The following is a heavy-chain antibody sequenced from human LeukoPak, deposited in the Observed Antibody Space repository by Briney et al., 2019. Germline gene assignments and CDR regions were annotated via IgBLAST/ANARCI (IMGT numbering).Heavy chain of an antibody. CDR1: GYSFTSYW. CDR3: ARRGLAAGAGTGYYGMDV. CDR2: IYPGDSDT. V-gene: IGHV5-51*01. J-gene: IGHJ6*02. Sequence: NPGESLKISCKGSGYSFTSYWIGWVRQMPGKGLEWMGIIYPGDSDTRYSPSFQGQVTISADKSISTAYLQWSSLKASDTDMYYCARRGLAAGAGTGYYGMDVWGQGTTVTVSS. D-gene: IGHD6-13*01.